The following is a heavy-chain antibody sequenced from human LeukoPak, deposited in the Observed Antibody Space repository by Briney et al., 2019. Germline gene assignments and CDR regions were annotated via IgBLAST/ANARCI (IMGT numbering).Heavy chain of an antibody. J-gene: IGHJ4*02. CDR2: IYTSGST. CDR3: ASSGSDDFWSGSDY. Sequence: SETLSLTCTVSGGSISSYYWSWIRQPAGKGLEWIGRIYTSGSTNYNPSLKSRVTMSVDTSKNQFSLKLSSVTAADTAVYHCASSGSDDFWSGSDYWGQGTLVTVSS. D-gene: IGHD3-3*01. CDR1: GGSISSYY. V-gene: IGHV4-4*07.